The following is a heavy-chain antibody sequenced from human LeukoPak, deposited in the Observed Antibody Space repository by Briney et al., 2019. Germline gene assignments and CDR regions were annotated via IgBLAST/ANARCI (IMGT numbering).Heavy chain of an antibody. V-gene: IGHV3-21*01. CDR1: GFTFSSYE. J-gene: IGHJ4*02. CDR3: ARSKRDGYNNFDY. Sequence: PGGSLRLSCAASGFTFSSYEMNWVRQAPGKGLEWVSSISSSSSYIYYADSVKGRFTISRDNAKNSLYLQMNSLRAEDTAVYYCARSKRDGYNNFDYWGQGTLVTVSS. CDR2: ISSSSSYI. D-gene: IGHD5-24*01.